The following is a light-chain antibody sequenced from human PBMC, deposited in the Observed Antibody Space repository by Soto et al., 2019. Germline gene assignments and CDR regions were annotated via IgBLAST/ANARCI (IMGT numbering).Light chain of an antibody. CDR3: QQFSSYPRT. J-gene: IGKJ4*01. V-gene: IGKV3-20*01. CDR1: QTVRNNY. CDR2: DAS. Sequence: EFVLTQSPGTLSLSPGERATLSCRASQTVRNNYLAWYQQKPGQAPRLLIYDASSRATGIPDRFSGGGSGTDVSLTISRLEPEDFAVYYCQQFSSYPRTFGGGTKVDIK.